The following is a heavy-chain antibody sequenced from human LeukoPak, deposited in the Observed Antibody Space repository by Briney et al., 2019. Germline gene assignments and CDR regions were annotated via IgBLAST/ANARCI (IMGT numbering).Heavy chain of an antibody. J-gene: IGHJ3*02. V-gene: IGHV3-30*02. CDR1: GFIFSSYG. CDR2: IRYDGSRK. CDR3: AKVSLNMVNDAFDI. D-gene: IGHD4/OR15-4a*01. Sequence: GGSLRLPCAASGFIFSSYGMHWVRQAPDKGLEWVAFIRYDGSRKYYADSVKGRFTISRDNSKNTLYLQMNSLRAEDTAMYYCAKVSLNMVNDAFDIWGQGTMVSVSS.